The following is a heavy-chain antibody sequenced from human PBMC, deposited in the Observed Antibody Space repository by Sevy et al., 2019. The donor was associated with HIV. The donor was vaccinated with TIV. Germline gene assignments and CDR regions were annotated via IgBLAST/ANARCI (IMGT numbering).Heavy chain of an antibody. V-gene: IGHV3-53*01. CDR3: ARGSHGYDYVWGSYYFDY. Sequence: GGSLRLSCAASGFTVSSNYMSWVRQAPGKGLEWVSVIYSGGSTYYADSVKGRFTISRENSKNTLYLQMNSLRAEDTAVYYCARGSHGYDYVWGSYYFDYWGQGTLVTVSS. J-gene: IGHJ4*02. CDR2: IYSGGST. CDR1: GFTVSSNY. D-gene: IGHD3-16*01.